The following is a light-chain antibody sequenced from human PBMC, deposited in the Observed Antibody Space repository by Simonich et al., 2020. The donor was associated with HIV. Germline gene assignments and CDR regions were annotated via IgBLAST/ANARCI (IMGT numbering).Light chain of an antibody. J-gene: IGLJ1*01. V-gene: IGLV2-23*01. Sequence: QSALTQPASVSGSPGQSITISCTGTSSDVGSYNIVSWYQQHPGKAPKLMIYEGNKRPSGVSNRFSGSKSGNTASLTIAGLQAEDEADYYCCSYAGSNTYVFGTGTKVTVL. CDR2: EGN. CDR3: CSYAGSNTYV. CDR1: SSDVGSYNI.